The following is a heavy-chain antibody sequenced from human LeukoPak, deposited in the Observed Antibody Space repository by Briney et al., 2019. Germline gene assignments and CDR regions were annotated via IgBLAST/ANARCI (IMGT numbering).Heavy chain of an antibody. J-gene: IGHJ3*02. Sequence: SETLSLTCTVSGGSISSYYWSWIRQPAGKGLEWIGRIYTSGSTNYNPSLKSRVTMSVDTSKNQFSLKLSSMTAADTAVYYCATDGLHRNAFDIWGQGTMVTVSS. CDR3: ATDGLHRNAFDI. V-gene: IGHV4-4*07. CDR1: GGSISSYY. D-gene: IGHD4-11*01. CDR2: IYTSGST.